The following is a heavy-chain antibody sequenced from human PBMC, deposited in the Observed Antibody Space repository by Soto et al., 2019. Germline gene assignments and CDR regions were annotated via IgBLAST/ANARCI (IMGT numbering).Heavy chain of an antibody. D-gene: IGHD4-17*01. CDR2: IYHSGST. Sequence: SETLSLTCAVSGGSISSSNWWSWVRQPPGKGLEWIGEIYHSGSTNYNPSLKSRVTISVDKSKNQFSLKLSSVTAADTAVYYCAREHGSGDCGDYGYFDYWGQGTLVTVSS. CDR3: AREHGSGDCGDYGYFDY. V-gene: IGHV4-4*02. CDR1: GGSISSSNW. J-gene: IGHJ4*02.